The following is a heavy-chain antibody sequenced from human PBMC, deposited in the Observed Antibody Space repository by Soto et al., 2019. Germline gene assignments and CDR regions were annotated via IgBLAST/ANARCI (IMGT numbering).Heavy chain of an antibody. CDR3: AKDTGSSWLYYYYYYGMDV. V-gene: IGHV3-23*01. CDR1: GFSFSSYA. D-gene: IGHD6-13*01. J-gene: IGHJ6*02. CDR2: ISGSGGST. Sequence: GGSIRLSCAACGFSFSSYAMSWVRQAPGNGLEWVSAISGSGGSTYYADSVKGRFTISRDNSKNTLYLQMNRLRAEDTAVYYCAKDTGSSWLYYYYYYGMDVWGQGTTVPVSS.